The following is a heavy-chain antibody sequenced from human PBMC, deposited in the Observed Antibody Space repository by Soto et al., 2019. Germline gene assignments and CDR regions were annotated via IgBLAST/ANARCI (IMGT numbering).Heavy chain of an antibody. CDR1: GGSISSYY. J-gene: IGHJ3*02. D-gene: IGHD3-9*01. CDR2: IYYSGGT. CDR3: AREKFRSYYDILTGYSPGTDAFDI. Sequence: SETLSLTCTVSGGSISSYYWNWIRQPPGKGLEWIGYIYYSGGTNYNPSLKSRVTISVDTSKNQFSLKLSSVTAADMAVYYCAREKFRSYYDILTGYSPGTDAFDIWGQGTRVTVSS. V-gene: IGHV4-59*01.